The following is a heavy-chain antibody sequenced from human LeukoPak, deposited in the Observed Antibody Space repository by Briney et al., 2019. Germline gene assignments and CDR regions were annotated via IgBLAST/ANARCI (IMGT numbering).Heavy chain of an antibody. J-gene: IGHJ5*02. D-gene: IGHD3-22*01. Sequence: ASVKVSCKASGYTFTSYDTNWVRQATGQGLEWMGWMNPNSGNTGYAQKFQGRVTTTRNTSISTAYMELSSLRSEDTAVYYCARGDYDSSGFTFGNWFDPWGQGTLVTVSS. V-gene: IGHV1-8*01. CDR3: ARGDYDSSGFTFGNWFDP. CDR1: GYTFTSYD. CDR2: MNPNSGNT.